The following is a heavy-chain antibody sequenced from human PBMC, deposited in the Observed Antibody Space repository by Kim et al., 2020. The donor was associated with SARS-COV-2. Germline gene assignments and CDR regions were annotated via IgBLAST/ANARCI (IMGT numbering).Heavy chain of an antibody. J-gene: IGHJ4*02. Sequence: AYSGTGRITVPRDNSMTALYLQMTSLRAEDTAVYYCARGVGYSYASLDYWGQGTLVTVSS. D-gene: IGHD5-18*01. CDR3: ARGVGYSYASLDY. V-gene: IGHV3-33*01.